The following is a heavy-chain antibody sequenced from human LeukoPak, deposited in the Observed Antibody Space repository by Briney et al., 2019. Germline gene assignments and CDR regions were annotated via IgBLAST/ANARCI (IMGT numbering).Heavy chain of an antibody. D-gene: IGHD2-15*01. V-gene: IGHV4-34*01. CDR1: GGSFSGYY. CDR3: ARRMQSSPFGY. CDR2: INHSGST. Sequence: SETLSLTCAVYGGSFSGYYWSWIRQPPGKGLEWIGEINHSGSTNYNPSLKSRVTISVDTSKNQFSLKLNSVTAADTAVYYCARRMQSSPFGYWGQGTLVTVSS. J-gene: IGHJ4*02.